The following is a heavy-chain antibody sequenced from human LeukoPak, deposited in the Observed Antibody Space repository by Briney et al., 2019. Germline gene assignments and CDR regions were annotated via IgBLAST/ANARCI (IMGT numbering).Heavy chain of an antibody. Sequence: PSETLSLTCTVSGGSISSHYWSWIRQPPGKGLEWIGSIHYSGTTYYNPSLKSRVTISVDTSKNQFSLKLSSVTAADTAVYDCARDHGTNGVCYDDRGHFDYWGQGTLVSVSS. V-gene: IGHV4-59*11. D-gene: IGHD2-8*01. J-gene: IGHJ4*02. CDR2: IHYSGTT. CDR3: ARDHGTNGVCYDDRGHFDY. CDR1: GGSISSHY.